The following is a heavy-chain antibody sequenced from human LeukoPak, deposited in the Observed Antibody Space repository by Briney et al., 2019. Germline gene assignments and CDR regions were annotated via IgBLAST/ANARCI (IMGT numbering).Heavy chain of an antibody. CDR1: GYAFTDYY. D-gene: IGHD2-21*02. CDR2: INPNSGAT. V-gene: IGHV1-2*02. J-gene: IGHJ4*02. Sequence: ASVKVSCKASGYAFTDYYMYWVRQAPGQGLERMGLINPNSGATNYAQKFQGRVTMSRDTSISTAYMELSSLISDDTAVYYCARGHAVTASFDFWGQGALVTVSS. CDR3: ARGHAVTASFDF.